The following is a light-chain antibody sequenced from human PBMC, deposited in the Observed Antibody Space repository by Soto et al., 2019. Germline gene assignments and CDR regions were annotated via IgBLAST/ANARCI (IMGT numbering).Light chain of an antibody. CDR1: QGISSY. J-gene: IGKJ2*01. CDR3: QQLNSYPLYT. V-gene: IGKV1-9*01. Sequence: DIPLTQSPSFLSASVGDRVTITCRASQGISSYLAWYQQKPGKAPKLLIYAASTLQGGVPSRFSGSGSGTEFTLTISSLQPEDFATYYCQQLNSYPLYTFGQGTKLEIK. CDR2: AAS.